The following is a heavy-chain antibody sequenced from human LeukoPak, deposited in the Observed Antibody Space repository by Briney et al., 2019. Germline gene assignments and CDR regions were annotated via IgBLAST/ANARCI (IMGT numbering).Heavy chain of an antibody. CDR3: AREGYYDSSGYYFQH. CDR2: INPSGGST. CDR1: GYTFTGYY. Sequence: ASVKVSCKASGYTFTGYYMHWVRQAPGQGLEWMGIINPSGGSTSYAQKFQGRVTMTRDTSTSTVYMELSSLRSEDTAVYYCAREGYYDSSGYYFQHWGQGTLVTVSS. D-gene: IGHD3-22*01. J-gene: IGHJ1*01. V-gene: IGHV1-46*01.